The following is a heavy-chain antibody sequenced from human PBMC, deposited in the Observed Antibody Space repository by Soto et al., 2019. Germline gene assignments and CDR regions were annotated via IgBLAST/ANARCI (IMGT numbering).Heavy chain of an antibody. J-gene: IGHJ5*02. CDR2: IYHSGST. V-gene: IGHV4-4*02. CDR3: ARVIRITIFGVNPGGWFDP. D-gene: IGHD3-3*01. Sequence: QVQLQESGPGLVKPSGTLSLTCAVSSGSISSSNWWSWVRQPPGKGLEWIGEIYHSGSTNYNPSLKSRVTISVDKSKNQFSLKLSSVTAADTAVYYCARVIRITIFGVNPGGWFDPWGQGTLVTVSS. CDR1: SGSISSSNW.